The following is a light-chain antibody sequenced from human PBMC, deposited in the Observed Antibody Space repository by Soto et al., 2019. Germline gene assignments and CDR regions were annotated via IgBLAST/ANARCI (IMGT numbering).Light chain of an antibody. V-gene: IGKV3-20*01. CDR2: GAS. CDR1: QSVTSY. Sequence: TQSPSTLSLSPGERATLSCGASQSVTSYLAWYQQKPGQAPRLLIYGASSRATGIPDRFSGSGSGTDFTLTISRLEPEDFAVYYCQQYGSSPITFGQGTRLEI. CDR3: QQYGSSPIT. J-gene: IGKJ5*01.